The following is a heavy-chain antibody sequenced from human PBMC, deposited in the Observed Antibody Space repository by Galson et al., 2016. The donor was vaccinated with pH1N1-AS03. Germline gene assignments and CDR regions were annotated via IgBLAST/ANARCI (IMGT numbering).Heavy chain of an antibody. V-gene: IGHV3-30*03. CDR1: GFTIWSHH. Sequence: SLRLSCAVSGFTIWSHHMNWIRQAPGKGLEWLAAVSKEGTNTKYADSVKGRFTISRDNPKNTVHLQMDSLRPEDTAVYYFQTMMDAHLMNAGDYWGQGSLVTVSS. CDR2: VSKEGTNT. CDR3: QTMMDAHLMNAGDY. J-gene: IGHJ4*02. D-gene: IGHD2-2*03.